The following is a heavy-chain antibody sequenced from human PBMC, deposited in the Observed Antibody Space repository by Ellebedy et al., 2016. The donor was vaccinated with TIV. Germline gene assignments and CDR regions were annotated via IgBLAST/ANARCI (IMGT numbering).Heavy chain of an antibody. J-gene: IGHJ4*02. CDR3: AKGGGWGVWGSYRYYDY. D-gene: IGHD3-16*02. CDR1: GFTFNSYG. Sequence: GESLKISCAASGFTFNSYGMHWVRQAPGKGLEWVAVISYDGSNKYYADSVKGRFTISRDISKNTLYLQMNSLRAEETAVYYCAKGGGWGVWGSYRYYDYWGQGTLVTVSS. V-gene: IGHV3-30*18. CDR2: ISYDGSNK.